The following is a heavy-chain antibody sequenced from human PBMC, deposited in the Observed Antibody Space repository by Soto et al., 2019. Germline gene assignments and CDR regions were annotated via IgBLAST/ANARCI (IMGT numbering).Heavy chain of an antibody. Sequence: EVQLVVSGGGLVKPGGSLRLSCAASGFTFSYYSMTWVRQSPGRGLEWVSSISSSTTYISYADSVRGRFTMSRDNAKNSLYLQMSSLRADDTAVYYCARDPVGVDSTFFFDSWGQGTLVTVSS. CDR3: ARDPVGVDSTFFFDS. D-gene: IGHD2-21*01. CDR2: ISSSTTYI. V-gene: IGHV3-21*02. CDR1: GFTFSYYS. J-gene: IGHJ4*02.